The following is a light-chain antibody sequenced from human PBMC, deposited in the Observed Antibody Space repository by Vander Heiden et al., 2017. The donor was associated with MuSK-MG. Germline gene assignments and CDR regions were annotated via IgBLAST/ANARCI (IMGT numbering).Light chain of an antibody. V-gene: IGKV3-20*01. CDR3: QQYGNSPPWT. Sequence: VLKQSPGTLSLSPGERATLSCRASQSVSSSYLAWYQQKPGQAPRLLIYGASSRATGIPDRFSGSGSGTDFTLTISRLEPEDFAVYSCQQYGNSPPWTFGQGTKVEIK. J-gene: IGKJ1*01. CDR1: QSVSSSY. CDR2: GAS.